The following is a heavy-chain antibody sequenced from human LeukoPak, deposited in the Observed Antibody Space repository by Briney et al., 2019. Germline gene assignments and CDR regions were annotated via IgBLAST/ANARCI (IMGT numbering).Heavy chain of an antibody. V-gene: IGHV3-74*01. CDR3: SRVGDSGTFDY. J-gene: IGHJ4*02. Sequence: GGSLRLSCAASGFTFSNYWMNWVRQAPGKGLVWVARVSSDGRSTTYADSVQGRFTVSRDNAENTLYLQMNSLSAEDTAVYYCSRVGDSGTFDYWGQGTLVTVSS. D-gene: IGHD3-10*01. CDR2: VSSDGRST. CDR1: GFTFSNYW.